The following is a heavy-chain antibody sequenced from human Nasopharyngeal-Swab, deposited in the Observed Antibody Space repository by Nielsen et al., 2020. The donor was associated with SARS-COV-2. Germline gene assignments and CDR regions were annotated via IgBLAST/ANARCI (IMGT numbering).Heavy chain of an antibody. CDR3: ARGVGVDDFWSGRFDF. V-gene: IGHV3-21*01. CDR1: GFTFSYYS. J-gene: IGHJ4*02. D-gene: IGHD3-3*01. Sequence: GESLKISCAASGFTFSYYSMSWVRQAPGKGLEWVSSISGSGSYIYYADSVKGRFTISRDNAKNSLYLQMNSLRVEDTAVYYCARGVGVDDFWSGRFDFWGQVTLVTVSS. CDR2: ISGSGSYI.